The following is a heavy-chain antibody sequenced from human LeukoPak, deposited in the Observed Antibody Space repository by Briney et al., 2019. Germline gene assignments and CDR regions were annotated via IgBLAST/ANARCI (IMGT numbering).Heavy chain of an antibody. V-gene: IGHV4-59*01. CDR2: IYYSGST. D-gene: IGHD2-2*02. J-gene: IGHJ6*03. Sequence: SETLSLTCTVSGGSISSYYWSWIRQPPGKGLEWIGYIYYSGSTNSNPSLKSRVTISVDTSKNQFSLKLSSVTAADTAVYYCARGRDDCSSTSCYTWGIYYYYYYMDVWGKGTTVTVSS. CDR3: ARGRDDCSSTSCYTWGIYYYYYYMDV. CDR1: GGSISSYY.